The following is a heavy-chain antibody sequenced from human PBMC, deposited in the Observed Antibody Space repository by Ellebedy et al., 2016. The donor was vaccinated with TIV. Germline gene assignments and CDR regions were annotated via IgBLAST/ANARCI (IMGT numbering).Heavy chain of an antibody. CDR2: INSDGSST. V-gene: IGHV3-74*01. J-gene: IGHJ2*01. D-gene: IGHD6-19*01. Sequence: PGGSLRLSCAASGFTFTQYWLHWVRQAPGKGPVWASRINSDGSSTTYADSVKGRFTISRDNAKNTLYLQMNSLRAEDTAVYYCARAGSSGWEAYFDLWGRGTLVTVSS. CDR1: GFTFTQYW. CDR3: ARAGSSGWEAYFDL.